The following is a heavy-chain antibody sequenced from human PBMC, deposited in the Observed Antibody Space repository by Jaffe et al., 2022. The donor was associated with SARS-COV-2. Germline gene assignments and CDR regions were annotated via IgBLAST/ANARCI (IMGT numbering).Heavy chain of an antibody. J-gene: IGHJ6*02. CDR2: IYSGGST. CDR3: ARGQLWLRESGMDV. V-gene: IGHV3-53*01. Sequence: EVQLVESGGGLIQPGGSLRLSCAASGFTVSSNYMSWVRQAPGKGLEWVSVIYSGGSTYYADSVKGRFTISRDNSKNTLYLQMNSLRAEDTAVYYCARGQLWLRESGMDVWGQGTTVTVSS. D-gene: IGHD5-18*01. CDR1: GFTVSSNY.